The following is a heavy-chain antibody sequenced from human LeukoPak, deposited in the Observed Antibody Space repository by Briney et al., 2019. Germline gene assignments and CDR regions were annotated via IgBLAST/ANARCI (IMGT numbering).Heavy chain of an antibody. V-gene: IGHV3-11*01. Sequence: GGSLRLSCAASGFTFNDYYMSWIRQAPGKGLEWVSSITSGGTSKYYEDSVKGRFTISRDNARKSLYLQMDSLRAEDTAVFYCARDPLPPTHGFDYWGQGTLVTVSS. CDR2: ITSGGTSK. J-gene: IGHJ4*02. CDR1: GFTFNDYY. CDR3: ARDPLPPTHGFDY. D-gene: IGHD2-15*01.